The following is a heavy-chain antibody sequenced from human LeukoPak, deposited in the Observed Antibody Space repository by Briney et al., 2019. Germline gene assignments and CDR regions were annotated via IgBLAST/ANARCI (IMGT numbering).Heavy chain of an antibody. Sequence: SETLSLTCTVSGYSISSGYYWGWIRQPPGKGLEWIGSIYHSGSTYYNPSLKSRVTIPVDTSKNQFSLKLSSVTAADTAVYYRARAQGGDYWGQGTLVTVSS. V-gene: IGHV4-38-2*02. CDR3: ARAQGGDY. CDR1: GYSISSGYY. J-gene: IGHJ4*02. CDR2: IYHSGST. D-gene: IGHD1-26*01.